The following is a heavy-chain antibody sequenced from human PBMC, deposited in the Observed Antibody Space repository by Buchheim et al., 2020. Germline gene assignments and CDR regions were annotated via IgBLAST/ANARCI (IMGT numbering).Heavy chain of an antibody. D-gene: IGHD3-10*01. V-gene: IGHV3-23*04. CDR1: GFTFSSYS. CDR2: ISGSGTT. Sequence: EVQLVESGGGLVKPGGSLRLSCAASGFTFSSYSMNWVRQAPGKGLEWVSSISGSGTTYFADSVQGRFRISRDNSKNTFYLQMNRLRVEDTAVYYCAKHYAAGSGDWYDYYMDVWAKGTT. J-gene: IGHJ6*03. CDR3: AKHYAAGSGDWYDYYMDV.